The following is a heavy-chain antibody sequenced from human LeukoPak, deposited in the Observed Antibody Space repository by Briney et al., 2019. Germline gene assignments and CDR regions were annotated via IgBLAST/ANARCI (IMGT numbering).Heavy chain of an antibody. CDR3: ARWGYSGSYGFDY. CDR2: IYYSGST. V-gene: IGHV4-59*01. J-gene: IGHJ4*02. Sequence: SETLSLTCTVSGGSISSYYWSWIRQPPGKGLEWIGYIYYSGSTNYNPPLKSRVTISVDTSKNQFSLKLSSVTAADTAVYYCARWGYSGSYGFDYWGQGTLVTVSS. CDR1: GGSISSYY. D-gene: IGHD1-26*01.